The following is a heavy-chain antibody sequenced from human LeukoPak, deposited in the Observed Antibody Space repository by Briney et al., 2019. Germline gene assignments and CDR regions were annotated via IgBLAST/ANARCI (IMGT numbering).Heavy chain of an antibody. Sequence: GGSLRLSCAASGFTFSSYSMNWVRQAPGKGLEWVSVIYSGGSTYYADSVKGRFTISRDNSKNTLYLQMNSLRAEDTAVYYCARALITMVRGVPYYFDYWGQGTLVTVSS. CDR2: IYSGGST. CDR1: GFTFSSYS. CDR3: ARALITMVRGVPYYFDY. V-gene: IGHV3-53*01. J-gene: IGHJ4*02. D-gene: IGHD3-10*01.